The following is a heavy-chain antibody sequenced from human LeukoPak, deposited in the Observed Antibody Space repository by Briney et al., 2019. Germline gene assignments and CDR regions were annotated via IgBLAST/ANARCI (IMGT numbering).Heavy chain of an antibody. J-gene: IGHJ4*02. D-gene: IGHD5-18*01. CDR3: ATGRGIQLWYGAPPLNY. V-gene: IGHV1-24*01. Sequence: ASVKVSCKVSGYTLTELSTHWVRQAPGKGLEWMGGFDPEDGEIIYAQKFQGRVTMTEDTSTDTAYMELSSLRSEDTAVYYCATGRGIQLWYGAPPLNYWGQGTLVIVSS. CDR1: GYTLTELS. CDR2: FDPEDGEI.